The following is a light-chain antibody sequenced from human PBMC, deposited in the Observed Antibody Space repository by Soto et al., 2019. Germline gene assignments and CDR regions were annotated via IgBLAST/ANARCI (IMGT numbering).Light chain of an antibody. CDR1: SSNIGAGFD. Sequence: QSVLTQPPSVSGAPGQRVTISCTGNSSNIGAGFDVHWYQQLPGTAPKLLIYDNSNRPSGVPDRFSGSKSGTSATLGITGLQTGDEADYYCATWDSSLSALAFGTGTKLTVL. V-gene: IGLV1-40*01. J-gene: IGLJ1*01. CDR2: DNS. CDR3: ATWDSSLSALA.